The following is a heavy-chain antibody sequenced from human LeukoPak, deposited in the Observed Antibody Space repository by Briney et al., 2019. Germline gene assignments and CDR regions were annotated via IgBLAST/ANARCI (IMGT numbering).Heavy chain of an antibody. CDR3: ARGLRITLVRGVIGWFDP. J-gene: IGHJ5*02. D-gene: IGHD3-10*01. Sequence: SETLSLTCTVSGGSISSYYWSWIRHPPGKGLEWIGYIYYSGSTNYNPSLKRRVTISVDTSKNQFSLKLSPVTAADTAAYYCARGLRITLVRGVIGWFDPWGQGTLVTVSS. CDR2: IYYSGST. CDR1: GGSISSYY. V-gene: IGHV4-59*01.